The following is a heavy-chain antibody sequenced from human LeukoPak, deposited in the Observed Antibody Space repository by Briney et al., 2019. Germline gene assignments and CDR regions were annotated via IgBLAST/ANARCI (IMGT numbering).Heavy chain of an antibody. CDR3: ARDPDCSSTSCYGFDY. CDR2: ISAYNGNT. V-gene: IGHV1-18*01. Sequence: ASVKVSCKASGYTFTSYGISWVRQAPGQGLEWMGWISAYNGNTNYAQKLQGRVTMTTDTSTSTAYMELRSLRSDDTAVYYYARDPDCSSTSCYGFDYWGQGTLVTVSS. J-gene: IGHJ4*02. CDR1: GYTFTSYG. D-gene: IGHD2-2*01.